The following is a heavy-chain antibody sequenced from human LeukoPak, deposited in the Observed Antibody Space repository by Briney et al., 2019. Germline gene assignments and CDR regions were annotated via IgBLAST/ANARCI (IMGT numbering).Heavy chain of an antibody. Sequence: SETLSLTCTVSGGSISSSAYHWGWIRQPPGKGLEWIGSIHSSGSTYYNPSLKSRVTISVRTSKNQFSLKLSSVTAADTAVYYCARGRSGSYYLFYYYYYMDVWGKGTTVTVSS. CDR2: IHSSGST. CDR3: ARGRSGSYYLFYYYYYMDV. D-gene: IGHD1-26*01. V-gene: IGHV4-39*01. CDR1: GGSISSSAYH. J-gene: IGHJ6*03.